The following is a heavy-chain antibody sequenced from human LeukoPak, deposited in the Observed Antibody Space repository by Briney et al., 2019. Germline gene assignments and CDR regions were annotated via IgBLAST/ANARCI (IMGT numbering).Heavy chain of an antibody. J-gene: IGHJ4*02. CDR2: INGIGCST. CDR3: AKGLINYYDSSGYYYFDY. Sequence: GGAHRVSCAPSRFRFRRYALLEVGPAPAKGLEGVYGINGIGCSTYFAHSVKGWFTISSDNSKNTLYLQMNSLRAEDTAVYYCAKGLINYYDSSGYYYFDYWGQGTLVTVSS. CDR1: RFRFRRYA. V-gene: IGHV3-23*01. D-gene: IGHD3-22*01.